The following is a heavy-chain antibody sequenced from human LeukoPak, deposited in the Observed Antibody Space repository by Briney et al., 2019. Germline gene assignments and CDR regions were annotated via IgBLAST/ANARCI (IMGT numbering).Heavy chain of an antibody. CDR2: IKQDGSEK. Sequence: AGGSLRLSCAASGFTFSTYWMSWVRQAPGKGLEWVVNIKQDGSEKYYVDSVEGRFTISRDNAKNSLYLQMNGLRAEDTAVYYCATVPAFDIWGQGTMVTVSS. V-gene: IGHV3-7*01. CDR3: ATVPAFDI. J-gene: IGHJ3*02. CDR1: GFTFSTYW.